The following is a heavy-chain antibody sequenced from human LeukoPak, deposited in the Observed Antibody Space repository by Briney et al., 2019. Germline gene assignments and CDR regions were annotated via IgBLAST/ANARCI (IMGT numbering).Heavy chain of an antibody. D-gene: IGHD3-22*01. V-gene: IGHV4-59*01. CDR1: GGSISSYY. CDR2: IYYSGST. Sequence: KTSETLSLTCTVSGGSISSYYWSWIRQPPGKGLEWIGYIYYSGSTNYNPSLKSRVTISVDTFKNQFSLKLSSVTAADTAVYYCARVVGMAYFDYWGQGTLVTVSS. J-gene: IGHJ4*02. CDR3: ARVVGMAYFDY.